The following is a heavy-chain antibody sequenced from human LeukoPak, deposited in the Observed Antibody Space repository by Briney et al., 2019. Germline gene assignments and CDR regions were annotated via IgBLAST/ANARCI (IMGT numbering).Heavy chain of an antibody. D-gene: IGHD3-10*01. V-gene: IGHV1-46*01. Sequence: GASVKVSCKASGYTFTNYYMHWVRQAPGQGLEWMGLINPSGGSTNYAQKFQGRVTMTRDTSTSTVYMELSSLRSEDTAVYYCARGPSITMVRGGQWYYYMDVWGKGTTVTISS. CDR1: GYTFTNYY. J-gene: IGHJ6*03. CDR3: ARGPSITMVRGGQWYYYMDV. CDR2: INPSGGST.